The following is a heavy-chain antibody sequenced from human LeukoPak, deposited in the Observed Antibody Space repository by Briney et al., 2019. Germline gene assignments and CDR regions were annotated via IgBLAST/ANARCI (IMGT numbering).Heavy chain of an antibody. V-gene: IGHV1-69*04. CDR2: IIPILGIA. CDR3: GVAVAGTNRYYYYGTDV. Sequence: ASVKVSCKASGGTFSSYAISWVRQAPGQGLEWMGRIIPILGIANYAQKFQGRVTITADKSTSTAYMELSSLRSEDTAVYYCGVAVAGTNRYYYYGTDVWGQGTMVTVSS. D-gene: IGHD6-19*01. J-gene: IGHJ6*02. CDR1: GGTFSSYA.